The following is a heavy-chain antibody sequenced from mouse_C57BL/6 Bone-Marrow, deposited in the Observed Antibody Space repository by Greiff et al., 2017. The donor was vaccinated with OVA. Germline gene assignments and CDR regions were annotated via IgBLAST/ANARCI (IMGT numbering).Heavy chain of an antibody. Sequence: EVKLVESGAGLVKPGGSLKLSCAASGFTFSSYAMSWVRQTPEKRLEWVAYISSGGDYIYYADTVKGRFTISRDNARNTLYQQMSSLKSEDTAMYYCTRLLDAMDYWGQGTSVTVSS. D-gene: IGHD2-1*01. J-gene: IGHJ4*01. CDR2: ISSGGDYI. V-gene: IGHV5-9-1*02. CDR3: TRLLDAMDY. CDR1: GFTFSSYA.